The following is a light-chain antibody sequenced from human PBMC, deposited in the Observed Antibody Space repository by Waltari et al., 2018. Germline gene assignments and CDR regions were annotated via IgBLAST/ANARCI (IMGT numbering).Light chain of an antibody. J-gene: IGLJ2*01. CDR2: NVS. CDR1: SSDVGSYNF. Sequence: QSVLTQPASVSGSPGQSITISCPGTSSDVGSYNFFSWYQQHPGKAPKLIIFNVSNRPSGVSNRFSGSKSGNTASLTISGLQAEDEADFYCSSFSSGSTPVVFGGGTMLTVL. V-gene: IGLV2-14*03. CDR3: SSFSSGSTPVV.